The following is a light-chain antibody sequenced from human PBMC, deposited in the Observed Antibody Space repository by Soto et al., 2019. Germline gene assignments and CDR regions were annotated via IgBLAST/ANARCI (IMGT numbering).Light chain of an antibody. CDR2: GAS. V-gene: IGKV3-20*01. CDR1: QSVSSNY. Sequence: ESLFTQSPGTLSLSPGESVSIACRASQSVSSNYLAWYQQKPGQAPRLLIYGASTRATGIPDRFSGSGSGTDSTLTISRLESEDSAVYYCQQYGSSPRTFGQGTRLEIK. J-gene: IGKJ5*01. CDR3: QQYGSSPRT.